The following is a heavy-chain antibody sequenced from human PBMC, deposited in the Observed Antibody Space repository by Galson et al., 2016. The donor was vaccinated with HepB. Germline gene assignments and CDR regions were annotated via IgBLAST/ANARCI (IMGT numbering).Heavy chain of an antibody. D-gene: IGHD6-13*01. Sequence: LVKPTQTLTLTCSFSGFSLSTNGLGVGWIRQPPGKALEWLALIYWDDNKRYSPSLKNRLAITKDTSKNQVVLTMSNMDPVDTGTYYCARSRASISATGNWFGPWGQGSLVAVSS. V-gene: IGHV2-5*02. J-gene: IGHJ5*01. CDR3: ARSRASISATGNWFGP. CDR2: IYWDDNK. CDR1: GFSLSTNGLG.